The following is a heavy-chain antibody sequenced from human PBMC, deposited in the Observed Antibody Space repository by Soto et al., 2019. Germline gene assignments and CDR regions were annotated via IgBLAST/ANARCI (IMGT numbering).Heavy chain of an antibody. D-gene: IGHD1-1*01. J-gene: IGHJ4*02. CDR1: GGSFGGYY. V-gene: IGHV4-34*01. CDR3: ERDKNTGLFDY. CDR2: INHSGST. Sequence: SETLSLTCAVYGGSFGGYYWTWIRQRPGTGLEWIGEINHSGSTNYNPSLKSRVTISVDTSKNQFSLKLTSVTAADTAVYYCERDKNTGLFDYWGQGTLVTVS.